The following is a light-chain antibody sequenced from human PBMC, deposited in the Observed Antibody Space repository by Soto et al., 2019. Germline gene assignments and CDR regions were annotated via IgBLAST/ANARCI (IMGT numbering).Light chain of an antibody. Sequence: EIVMTQSPATLSVSPGERATLSCRASQSVSSNLAWYQQKPGQAPRLLIYGAFTRATGIPARFSGSESGTEFTLTIRSLQSEDFAVYYCQQYNNWPPFTFGPGTKVDIK. J-gene: IGKJ3*01. CDR2: GAF. CDR1: QSVSSN. CDR3: QQYNNWPPFT. V-gene: IGKV3-15*01.